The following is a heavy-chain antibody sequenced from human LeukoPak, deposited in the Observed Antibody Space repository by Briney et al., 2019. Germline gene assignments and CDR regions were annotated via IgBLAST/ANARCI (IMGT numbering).Heavy chain of an antibody. J-gene: IGHJ5*02. CDR1: GDPINSIDW. V-gene: IGHV4-4*02. CDR3: ARGDYDYVWGSYRYNWFDP. D-gene: IGHD3-16*02. CDR2: IYHSGGT. Sequence: NPSETLSLTCAVSGDPINSIDWWSWVRQSPARGLEWIGEIYHSGGTNYNPSLKSRVTISVDKSKNHLSLKLTSVTAADTAVYFCARGDYDYVWGSYRYNWFDPWGQGTLVTVSS.